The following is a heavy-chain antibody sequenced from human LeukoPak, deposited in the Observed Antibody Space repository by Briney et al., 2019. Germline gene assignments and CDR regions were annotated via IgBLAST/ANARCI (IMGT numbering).Heavy chain of an antibody. V-gene: IGHV1-69*13. CDR3: ATSSIAARRREIVIDY. Sequence: GASVKVSCKASGGTLSSYAISWVRQAPGQGLEWMGGIIPIFGTANYAQKFQGRVTITADESTSTAYMELSSLRSEDTAVYYCATSSIAARRREIVIDYWGQGTLVTVSS. CDR1: GGTLSSYA. D-gene: IGHD6-6*01. CDR2: IIPIFGTA. J-gene: IGHJ4*02.